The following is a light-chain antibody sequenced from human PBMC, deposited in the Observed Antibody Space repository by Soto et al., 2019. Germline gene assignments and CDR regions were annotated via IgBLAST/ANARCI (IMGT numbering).Light chain of an antibody. CDR2: DAS. CDR3: QQYDNYPLT. Sequence: DIQMTQSTSTLSASVGDRVTITCGASQSINNWLAWYQQKPGKAPKFLIYDASNLESGVPSRFSGSASGTEFTLTISSLQPDDFATYYCQQYDNYPLTFGGGTKVDI. CDR1: QSINNW. J-gene: IGKJ4*01. V-gene: IGKV1-5*01.